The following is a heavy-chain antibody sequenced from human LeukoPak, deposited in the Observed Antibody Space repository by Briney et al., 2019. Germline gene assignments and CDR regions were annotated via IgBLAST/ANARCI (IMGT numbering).Heavy chain of an antibody. D-gene: IGHD5-24*01. Sequence: GSLRLSCTASGFKFADAPMHWVRQPPGKGLEWIALITWDATDSYYADSVKGRFTISRDDSRNTLYLQMNSLRSEDTALYYCAKDVSFRRGHNFDASDIWGLGTMVTVSS. V-gene: IGHV3-43*01. CDR1: GFKFADAP. CDR2: ITWDATDS. CDR3: AKDVSFRRGHNFDASDI. J-gene: IGHJ3*02.